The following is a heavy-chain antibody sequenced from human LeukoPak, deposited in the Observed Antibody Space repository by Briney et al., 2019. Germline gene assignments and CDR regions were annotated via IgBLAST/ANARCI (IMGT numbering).Heavy chain of an antibody. Sequence: SETLSLTCTVSGYSISSGYYWGWIRQPPGKGLEWIGSIYHSGSTNYNPSLKSRVTISVDTSKNQFSLKLSSVTAADTAVYYCGGGGGGGTFDYWGQGTLVTVSS. CDR1: GYSISSGYY. V-gene: IGHV4-38-2*02. CDR2: IYHSGST. D-gene: IGHD3-16*01. J-gene: IGHJ4*02. CDR3: GGGGGGGTFDY.